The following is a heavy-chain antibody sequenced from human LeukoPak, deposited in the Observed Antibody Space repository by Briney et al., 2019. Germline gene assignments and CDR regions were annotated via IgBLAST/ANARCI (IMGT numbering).Heavy chain of an antibody. CDR1: GLTFSNYA. CDR3: AVGSDRSS. J-gene: IGHJ5*02. CDR2: IKANGGIT. D-gene: IGHD3-10*01. V-gene: IGHV3-23*01. Sequence: GGSLRLSCAASGLTFSNYAMSWVRQAPGKGLEWVSSIKANGGITYYTDSVKGRFTISRDSSKDTLYLQLSSLRAEDTAVYYCAVGSDRSSWGQGTLVVVSS.